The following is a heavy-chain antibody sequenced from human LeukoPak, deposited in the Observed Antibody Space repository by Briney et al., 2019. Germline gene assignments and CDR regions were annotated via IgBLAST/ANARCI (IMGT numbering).Heavy chain of an antibody. CDR2: INHSGSP. D-gene: IGHD3-22*01. CDR3: ARDFLLDSSGYYTQEEPDY. CDR1: GVSLTDDY. V-gene: IGHV4-34*01. Sequence: SETLSLTCAVSGVSLTDDYWSWIRQPPGQGLEWIGDINHSGSPNYKPSLKSRVTLSLDRSKYQFYLNLSSVTAADSAVYYCARDFLLDSSGYYTQEEPDYWGQGTLVTVSS. J-gene: IGHJ4*02.